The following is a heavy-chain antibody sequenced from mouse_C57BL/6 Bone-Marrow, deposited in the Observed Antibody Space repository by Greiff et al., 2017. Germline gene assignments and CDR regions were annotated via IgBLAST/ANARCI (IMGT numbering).Heavy chain of an antibody. CDR2: IDPETGGT. V-gene: IGHV1-15*01. J-gene: IGHJ4*01. Sequence: QVQLQQSGAELVRPGASVTLSCKASGYTFTDYEMHWVKQTPVHGLEWIGAIDPETGGTAYNQKFKGKAILTADKSSSTAYMELRSLTSEDSAVYYCTRVRLRRDHYCALDYWGQGTSVTVSS. CDR1: GYTFTDYE. D-gene: IGHD2-4*01. CDR3: TRVRLRRDHYCALDY.